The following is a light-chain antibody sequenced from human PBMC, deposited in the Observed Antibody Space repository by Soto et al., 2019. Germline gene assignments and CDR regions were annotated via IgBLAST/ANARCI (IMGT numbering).Light chain of an antibody. CDR3: SSFTSRFTLD. CDR1: RSDVGAYNY. Sequence: QSVLTQPASVSGSPGQSIAISCTGTRSDVGAYNYVSWYQQHPGKAPKLMISEVTNRPSGVSDRFSGSKSGNTASLTISGLQAEDEADYYCSSFTSRFTLDFGTGTKGTVL. CDR2: EVT. J-gene: IGLJ1*01. V-gene: IGLV2-14*01.